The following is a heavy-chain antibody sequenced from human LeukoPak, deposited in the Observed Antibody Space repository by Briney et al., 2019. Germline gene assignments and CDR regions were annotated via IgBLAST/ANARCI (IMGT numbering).Heavy chain of an antibody. J-gene: IGHJ4*02. Sequence: SETLSLTCAVYGGSFRGYYWGWIRQPPGKGLEWIGSIYYSGSTYYNPSLKSRVTISVDTSKNQFSLKLSSVTAADTAVYYCAREYYYGSGSYYNGNIIDYWGQGTLVTVSS. CDR3: AREYYYGSGSYYNGNIIDY. D-gene: IGHD3-10*01. V-gene: IGHV4-34*01. CDR2: IYYSGST. CDR1: GGSFRGYY.